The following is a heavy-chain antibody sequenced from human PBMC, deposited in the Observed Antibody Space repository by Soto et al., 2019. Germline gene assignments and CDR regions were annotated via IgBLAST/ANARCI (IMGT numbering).Heavy chain of an antibody. CDR1: GYTFTSCY. J-gene: IGHJ6*02. V-gene: IGHV1-46*01. CDR3: ARDIVVVPAAIEKLEYYYYGMDV. Sequence: ASLKVSCKSSGYTFTSCYIHWVRQAPGQGLEWMGIINPSGGSTSYAQKFQGRVTMTRDTSTSTVYMELSSLRSEDTAVYYCARDIVVVPAAIEKLEYYYYGMDVWGQGTTVNVSS. CDR2: INPSGGST. D-gene: IGHD2-2*01.